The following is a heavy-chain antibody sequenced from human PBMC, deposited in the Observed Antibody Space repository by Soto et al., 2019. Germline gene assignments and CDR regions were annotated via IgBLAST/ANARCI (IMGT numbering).Heavy chain of an antibody. J-gene: IGHJ5*02. CDR1: GGSFSGYY. D-gene: IGHD3-10*01. CDR2: INHSGST. V-gene: IGHV4-34*01. CDR3: ARDRGYYGSGSYFNWFDP. Sequence: SETLSLTCAVYGGSFSGYYWSWIRQPPGKGLEWIGEINHSGSTNYNPSLKSRVTISVDTSKNQFSLKLSSVTAADTAVYYCARDRGYYGSGSYFNWFDPWGQGTLVTVSS.